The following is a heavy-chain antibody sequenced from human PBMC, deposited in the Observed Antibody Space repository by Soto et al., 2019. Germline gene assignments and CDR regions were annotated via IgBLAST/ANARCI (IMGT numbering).Heavy chain of an antibody. CDR3: ARRGYSCSWFDP. J-gene: IGHJ5*02. D-gene: IGHD5-12*01. V-gene: IGHV4-39*01. Sequence: QLQLQESGPGLVKPSETLSLTCTVSGGSITSSSYYWGWIRQPPGQGLEWIAIIYYSGTTYYNQSLKSRVTIPVDTSKNQFSLGLSSVTAADTAVYYCARRGYSCSWFDPWGQGTLVTVSS. CDR1: GGSITSSSYY. CDR2: IYYSGTT.